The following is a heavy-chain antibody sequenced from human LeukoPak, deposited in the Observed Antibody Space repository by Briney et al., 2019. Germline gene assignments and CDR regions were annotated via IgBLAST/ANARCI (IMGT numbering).Heavy chain of an antibody. Sequence: SETLSLTCTVSGGSISSSSYYWGWIRQPPGKGLEWIGSIYYSGSTYYNPSLKSRVTISVDTSKNQFSLKLSFVTAADTAVYYCARRPVNPPYYYDSSGHLDYWGQGTLVTVSS. CDR3: ARRPVNPPYYYDSSGHLDY. J-gene: IGHJ4*02. D-gene: IGHD3-22*01. CDR1: GGSISSSSYY. V-gene: IGHV4-39*07. CDR2: IYYSGST.